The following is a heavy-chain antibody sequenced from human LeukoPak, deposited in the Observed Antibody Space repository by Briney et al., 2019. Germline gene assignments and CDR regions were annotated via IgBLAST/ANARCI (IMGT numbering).Heavy chain of an antibody. V-gene: IGHV1-18*01. CDR2: ISAYNGNT. Sequence: ASVKVSCKASGYTFTSYGISWVRQAPGQGLEWMGWISAYNGNTNYAQKFQGRVTITADESTSTAYMELSSLRSEDTAVYYCARGISSSGWLRNWFDPWGQGTLVTVSS. CDR1: GYTFTSYG. CDR3: ARGISSSGWLRNWFDP. D-gene: IGHD6-19*01. J-gene: IGHJ5*02.